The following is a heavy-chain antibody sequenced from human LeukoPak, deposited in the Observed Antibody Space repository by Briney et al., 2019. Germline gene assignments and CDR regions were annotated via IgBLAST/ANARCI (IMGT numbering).Heavy chain of an antibody. CDR1: GGSISSGDYY. Sequence: SETLSLTCTVSGGSISSGDYYWSWIRQPPGKGLEWIGYIYYSGSTYYNPSLKSRVTISVDTSKHQFSLKLSSVTAADTAVYYCARRTRSTKAFDYWGQGTLVTVSS. V-gene: IGHV4-30-4*08. J-gene: IGHJ4*02. D-gene: IGHD2-2*01. CDR2: IYYSGST. CDR3: ARRTRSTKAFDY.